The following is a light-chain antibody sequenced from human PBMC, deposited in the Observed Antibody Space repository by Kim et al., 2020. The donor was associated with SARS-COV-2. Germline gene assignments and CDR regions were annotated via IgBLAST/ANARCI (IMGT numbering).Light chain of an antibody. CDR2: SYN. J-gene: IGLJ1*01. V-gene: IGLV1-44*01. Sequence: QRVTNPSTGSSCHIGSNTVNWYQRLPGTAPKLLIYSYNQRPAGGPDRFSGSKSGTSASLAISGLQSEDEADYYCAAWDDSLNALYVFGTGTKVTVL. CDR1: SCHIGSNT. CDR3: AAWDDSLNALYV.